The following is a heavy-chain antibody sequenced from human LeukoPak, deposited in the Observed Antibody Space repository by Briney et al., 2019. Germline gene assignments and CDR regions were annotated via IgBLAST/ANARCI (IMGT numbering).Heavy chain of an antibody. V-gene: IGHV3-66*01. CDR1: GFIVGSDY. CDR3: ARDQGVRGVSHSMDV. Sequence: GGSLRLSCAVSGFIVGSDYMNWLRQAPGKGPEWISVIYSGGDTYYADSVKGRFTISRDNSRNTLYLQMNSLRVEDTAVYYCARDQGVRGVSHSMDVWGQGTTVAVSS. CDR2: IYSGGDT. J-gene: IGHJ6*02. D-gene: IGHD3-10*01.